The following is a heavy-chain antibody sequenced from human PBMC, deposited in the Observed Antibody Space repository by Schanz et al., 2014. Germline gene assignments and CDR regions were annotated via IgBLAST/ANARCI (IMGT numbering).Heavy chain of an antibody. CDR1: GFTFSSYA. V-gene: IGHV3-23*01. CDR3: AKGGPGGSGSYSADGGMDV. J-gene: IGHJ6*02. Sequence: EVQLLESGGGLVQPGGSLRLSCAASGFTFSSYAMSWVRQAPGKGLEWVSAIIGSGGSTYYAGSVEGRFTISRDNSKNTLYLQLNSLRAENTAVYYGAKGGPGGSGSYSADGGMDVWGQGTTVTVSS. CDR2: IIGSGGST. D-gene: IGHD3-10*01.